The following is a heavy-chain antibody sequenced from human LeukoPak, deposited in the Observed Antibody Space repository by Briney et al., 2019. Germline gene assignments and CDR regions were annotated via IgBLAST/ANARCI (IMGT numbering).Heavy chain of an antibody. V-gene: IGHV1-8*02. D-gene: IGHD3-3*01. CDR2: MNPNSGNT. CDR1: GFTFTGHY. Sequence: GASVKVSCKSSGFTFTGHYIHWVRQATGQGLEWMGWMNPNSGNTGYAQKFQGRVTMTRNTSISTAYMELSSLRSEDTAVYYCASSDDFWSGYYGYWGQGTLVTVSS. CDR3: ASSDDFWSGYYGY. J-gene: IGHJ4*02.